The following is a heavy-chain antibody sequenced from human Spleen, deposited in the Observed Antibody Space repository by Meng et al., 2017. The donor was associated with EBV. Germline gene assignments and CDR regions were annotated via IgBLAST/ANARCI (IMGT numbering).Heavy chain of an antibody. Sequence: QVQLVQSGAEVKKPGASVKVSCKASGYTFTDYYMHWVRQAPGQGLEWMGRINPNSGGTNYAQKFQGRVTMTRDTSISTAFMELSRLRSDDTAVYYCARDYGDDYYGMDVWGQGTTVTVSS. D-gene: IGHD4-17*01. J-gene: IGHJ6*02. CDR1: GYTFTDYY. V-gene: IGHV1-2*06. CDR3: ARDYGDDYYGMDV. CDR2: INPNSGGT.